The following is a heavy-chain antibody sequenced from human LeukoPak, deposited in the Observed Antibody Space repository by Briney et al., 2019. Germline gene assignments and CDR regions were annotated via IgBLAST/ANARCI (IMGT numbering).Heavy chain of an antibody. CDR3: ARGGGDSYYDFWSGYTRGDNWFDP. J-gene: IGHJ5*02. D-gene: IGHD3-3*01. CDR2: INPSGGST. Sequence: RASVKVSCKASGYTFTSYYMHWVRQAPGQGLEWMGIINPSGGSTSYAQKLQGRVTMTRDMSTSTVYMELSSLRSEDTAVYYCARGGGDSYYDFWSGYTRGDNWFDPWGQGTLVTVSS. V-gene: IGHV1-46*01. CDR1: GYTFTSYY.